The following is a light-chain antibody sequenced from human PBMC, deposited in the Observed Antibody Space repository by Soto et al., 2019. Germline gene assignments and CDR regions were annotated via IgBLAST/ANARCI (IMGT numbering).Light chain of an antibody. CDR2: GNS. J-gene: IGLJ2*01. CDR1: ISNIGAGYD. CDR3: QSYDSSLSGSIV. V-gene: IGLV1-40*01. Sequence: QSVLTQPPSVSGAPGQRVTISCTGSISNIGAGYDVHWYQQLPGTAPKLLIYGNSNRPSGVPDRFSGSKSGTSASLAITGLRAEDEADYYCQSYDSSLSGSIVFGGGTKVTVL.